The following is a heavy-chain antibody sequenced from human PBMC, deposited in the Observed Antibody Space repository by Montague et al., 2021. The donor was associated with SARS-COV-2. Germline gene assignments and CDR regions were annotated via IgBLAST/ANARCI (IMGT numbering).Heavy chain of an antibody. Sequence: SLRLSCAASEFTFSDYYMSWIRQAPGKGLEWVSYISGSSSYTNYADSVKGRFTISRDNAKNSLYLQMDSLRGEDTGVYYCARDQSCTNGVCYTRGFDYWGRGTLVTVSS. D-gene: IGHD2-8*01. V-gene: IGHV3-11*05. J-gene: IGHJ4*02. CDR2: ISGSSSYT. CDR1: EFTFSDYY. CDR3: ARDQSCTNGVCYTRGFDY.